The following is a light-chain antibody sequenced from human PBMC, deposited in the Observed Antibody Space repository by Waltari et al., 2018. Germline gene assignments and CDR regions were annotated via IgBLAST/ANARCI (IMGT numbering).Light chain of an antibody. V-gene: IGKV3-15*01. Sequence: EIVMTQAPATLSVSPGERVTLSCRASQSVSSNLAWYQQKPGQAPRLLIYGVSTRATGIPARFSASGSGTEFTLTISSLQSEDFVVYYCQQYNNWPRSFGQGTRLEIK. J-gene: IGKJ5*01. CDR2: GVS. CDR1: QSVSSN. CDR3: QQYNNWPRS.